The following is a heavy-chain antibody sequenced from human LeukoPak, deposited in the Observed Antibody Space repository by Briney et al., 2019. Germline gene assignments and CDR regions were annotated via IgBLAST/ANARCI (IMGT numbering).Heavy chain of an antibody. Sequence: GGSLRLSCAASGFTFSSYWMQWVRQAPGKGLEWVANIKQDGSEKYYADSVKGRFIISRDNAKNALYLQMSSLRAEDTAIYYCARRYLDYWGQGTLVTVSS. CDR1: GFTFSSYW. CDR3: ARRYLDY. J-gene: IGHJ4*02. V-gene: IGHV3-7*03. CDR2: IKQDGSEK.